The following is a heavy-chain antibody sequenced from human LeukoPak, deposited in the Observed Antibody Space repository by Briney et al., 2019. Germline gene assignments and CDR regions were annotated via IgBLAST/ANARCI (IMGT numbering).Heavy chain of an antibody. D-gene: IGHD4-17*01. CDR2: IDHSGST. V-gene: IGHV4-59*01. CDR1: GGSFSSYY. CDR3: ARLKATVSIHAYFDY. Sequence: PSETLSLTCTVSGGSFSSYYWTWIRQPPGKGLEWIGYIDHSGSTNYNPSLKSHVTISSDTSKNQFSLELSSVTAADTAVYYCARLKATVSIHAYFDYWGQGTLVTVSS. J-gene: IGHJ4*02.